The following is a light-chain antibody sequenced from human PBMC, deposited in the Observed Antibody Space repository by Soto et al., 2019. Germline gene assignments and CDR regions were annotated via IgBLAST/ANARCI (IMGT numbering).Light chain of an antibody. Sequence: DIQMTQSPSTLSGSVGDRVTITCRASQSISSWLAWYQQKPGKAPKILIYKASSLESGVPSRFSGSGSGTEFTLTISSLQPDDFATYCCQQYNNWPWTFGHGTKVDIK. J-gene: IGKJ1*01. CDR2: KAS. V-gene: IGKV1-5*03. CDR3: QQYNNWPWT. CDR1: QSISSW.